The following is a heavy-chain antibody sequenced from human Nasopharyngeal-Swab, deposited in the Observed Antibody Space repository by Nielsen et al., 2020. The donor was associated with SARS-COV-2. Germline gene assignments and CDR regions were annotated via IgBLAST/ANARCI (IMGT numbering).Heavy chain of an antibody. CDR2: ISGADDST. D-gene: IGHD5-12*01. Sequence: GESLKISCAASGFTFSSYSMNWVRQAPGRGLEWVSAISGADDSTEYADSVRGRFTISRDNSKNTLDLQMNSLRAEDTAMYYCAKDRDSGDDSGEYYHYYGMDVWGQGTSVTVS. J-gene: IGHJ6*02. CDR1: GFTFSSYS. V-gene: IGHV3-23*01. CDR3: AKDRDSGDDSGEYYHYYGMDV.